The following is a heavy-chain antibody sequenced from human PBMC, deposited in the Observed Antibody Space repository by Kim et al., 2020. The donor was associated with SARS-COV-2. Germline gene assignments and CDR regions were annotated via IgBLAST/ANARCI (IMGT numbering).Heavy chain of an antibody. J-gene: IGHJ3*02. D-gene: IGHD3-22*01. CDR2: ISSSGSTI. CDR1: GFTFSSYE. CDR3: ARGGLTTSRDAFDI. Sequence: GGSLRLSCAASGFTFSSYEMNWVRQAPGKGREWVSYISSSGSTIYYADSVKGRFTISRDNAKNSLYLQMNSLRAEDTAVYYCARGGLTTSRDAFDIWGQGTMVTVSS. V-gene: IGHV3-48*03.